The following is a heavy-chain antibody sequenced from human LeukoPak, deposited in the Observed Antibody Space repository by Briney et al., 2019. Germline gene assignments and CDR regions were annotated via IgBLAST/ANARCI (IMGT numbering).Heavy chain of an antibody. Sequence: PGGTLRLSCAASGFTFSSYGMSWVRQAPGKGLEWVSAISGSGGSTYYADSVKGRFTISRDNSKNTLYLQMNSLRAEDTAVYYCAKFPTHNTAKAFDYWGQGTLVTVSS. CDR2: ISGSGGST. J-gene: IGHJ4*02. D-gene: IGHD5-18*01. CDR3: AKFPTHNTAKAFDY. V-gene: IGHV3-23*01. CDR1: GFTFSSYG.